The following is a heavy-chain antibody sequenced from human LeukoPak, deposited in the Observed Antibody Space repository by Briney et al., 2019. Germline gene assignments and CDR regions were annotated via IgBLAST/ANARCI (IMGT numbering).Heavy chain of an antibody. CDR1: GFTFDDYA. J-gene: IGHJ4*02. D-gene: IGHD3-10*01. Sequence: GGSLRLSCAASGFTFDDYAMHWVRQAPGKGLEWVSGISWNSGSIGYADSVKGRFTISRDNAKNSLYLQMNSLRAEDTAVYYCAKSSMGSYYMGTFDYWGQGTLVTVSS. V-gene: IGHV3-9*01. CDR3: AKSSMGSYYMGTFDY. CDR2: ISWNSGSI.